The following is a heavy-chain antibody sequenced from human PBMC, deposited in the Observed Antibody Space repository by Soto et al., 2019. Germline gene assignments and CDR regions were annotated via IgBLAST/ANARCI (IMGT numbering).Heavy chain of an antibody. V-gene: IGHV4-31*03. CDR2: ISYSGST. J-gene: IGHJ4*01. CDR3: AREDSNSPAAFDH. CDR1: VGSIGRGSDW. Sequence: PSETRSHPCTVSVGSIGRGSDWCSSISQQPGQGLEWMGSISYSGSTYYNPSLKSRVTISVDTAKNQFSLNLSSVTAADTAVFYCAREDSNSPAAFDHWGRGTLVTVSS. D-gene: IGHD6-6*01.